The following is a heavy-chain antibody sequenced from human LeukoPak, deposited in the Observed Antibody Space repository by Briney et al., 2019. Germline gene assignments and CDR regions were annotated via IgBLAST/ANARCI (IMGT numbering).Heavy chain of an antibody. Sequence: SETLSLTCTVSGGSISSSISYWGWIRQPPGKGLEWIGSIYYSGSTYYNPSLKSRVTISVDTSKNQFSLKLSSVTAADTAVYYCASLTYSARDYWGQGTLVTVSS. CDR2: IYYSGST. V-gene: IGHV4-39*01. CDR3: ASLTYSARDY. CDR1: GGSISSSISY. D-gene: IGHD3-16*01. J-gene: IGHJ4*02.